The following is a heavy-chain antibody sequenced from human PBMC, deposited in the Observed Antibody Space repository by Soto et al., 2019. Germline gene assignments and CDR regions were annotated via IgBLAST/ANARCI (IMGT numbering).Heavy chain of an antibody. CDR2: FDPENDET. D-gene: IGHD2-15*01. CDR1: GYTLSEVS. CDR3: AIAAYCSGATCYSDYNWFDP. Sequence: ASVNVSCKVSGYTLSEVSIHWVRQTPGKGLEWMGGFDPENDETSYAQKFQGRVTLTEDTSTDTAYLELSSLRSEDTAIYYCAIAAYCSGATCYSDYNWFDPWGQGTLVTVSS. J-gene: IGHJ5*02. V-gene: IGHV1-24*01.